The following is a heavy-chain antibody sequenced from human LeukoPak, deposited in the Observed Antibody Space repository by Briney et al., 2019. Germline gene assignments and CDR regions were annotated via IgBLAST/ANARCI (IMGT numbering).Heavy chain of an antibody. CDR2: ISSSSSYI. D-gene: IGHD6-19*01. Sequence: KPGGSLRLSCAASGFTFSSYSMTWVRQAPGKGLEWVSSISSSSSYIYYADSVKGRFTISRDNAKNSLYLQMNSLRAEDTAVYYCAKDLRLAVAGPGDYWGQGTLVTVSS. CDR3: AKDLRLAVAGPGDY. J-gene: IGHJ4*02. CDR1: GFTFSSYS. V-gene: IGHV3-21*01.